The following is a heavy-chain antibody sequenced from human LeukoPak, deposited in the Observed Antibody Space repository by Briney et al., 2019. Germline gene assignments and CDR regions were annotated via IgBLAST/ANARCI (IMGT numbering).Heavy chain of an antibody. CDR3: AKGPSGDYYYYYYMDV. CDR1: GFSFTNYA. CDR2: MKGGGET. J-gene: IGHJ6*03. Sequence: GGSLRLSCAASGFSFTNYAMSWVRQAPARGPEWLSSMKGGGETFYADSVKGRFTISRDNSKNTLYLQMNSLRAEDTAVYYCAKGPSGDYYYYYYMDVWGKGTTVTVSS. D-gene: IGHD4-17*01. V-gene: IGHV3-23*01.